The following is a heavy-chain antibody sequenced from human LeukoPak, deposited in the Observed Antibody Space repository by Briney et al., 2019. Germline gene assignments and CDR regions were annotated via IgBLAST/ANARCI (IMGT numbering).Heavy chain of an antibody. CDR2: IYDSGTT. CDR1: GDSTSSSTYY. CDR3: ATHRRSGSGGSENAFEI. V-gene: IGHV4-39*01. D-gene: IGHD5-12*01. Sequence: KPSETLSLTCTVSGDSTSSSTYYWDWLRQAPGKGLEWIGNIYDSGTTHYNPSLKSRVTISGDTSKNQFSLKLNSVTAADTAIYYCATHRRSGSGGSENAFEIWGQGTMVTVSS. J-gene: IGHJ3*02.